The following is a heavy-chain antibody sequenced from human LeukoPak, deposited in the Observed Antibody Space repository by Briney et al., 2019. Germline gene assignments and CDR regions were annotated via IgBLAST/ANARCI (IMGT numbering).Heavy chain of an antibody. CDR2: ISYDGSNK. D-gene: IGHD6-19*01. V-gene: IGHV3-30*03. CDR3: ARKVSGWYHLSIGNYFDY. Sequence: PGGSLRLSCAASGFTFSSYGMHWVRQAPGKGLEWVAVISYDGSNKYYADSVKGRFTISRDNSKNTLYLQMNSLRAEDTAVYYCARKVSGWYHLSIGNYFDYWGQGTLVTVSS. J-gene: IGHJ4*02. CDR1: GFTFSSYG.